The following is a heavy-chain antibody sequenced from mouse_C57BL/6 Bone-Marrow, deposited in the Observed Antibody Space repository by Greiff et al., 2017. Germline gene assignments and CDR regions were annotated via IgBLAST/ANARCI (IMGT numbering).Heavy chain of an antibody. D-gene: IGHD1-1*01. V-gene: IGHV1-85*01. Sequence: QVQLQQSGPELVKPGASVKLSCKASGYTFTSYDINWVKQRPGQGLEWIGWIYTRDGSTKYNEQFKGKATLTLDKSSSTAYMELHRLTHEDAAVYVCESDYCSSYWYFYFWGTGTTVTVTA. CDR2: IYTRDGST. CDR1: GYTFTSYD. CDR3: ESDYCSSYWYFYF. J-gene: IGHJ1*03.